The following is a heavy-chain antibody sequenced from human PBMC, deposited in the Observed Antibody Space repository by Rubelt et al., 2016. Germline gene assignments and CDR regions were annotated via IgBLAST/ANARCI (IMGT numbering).Heavy chain of an antibody. D-gene: IGHD6-13*01. CDR1: GGSISSSNYY. Sequence: VQLQESGPGLVKPSETLSLTCTVSGGSISSSNYYWGWIRQPPGKGLEWVGRIKSKNDGGTTDYAAPVKGRFSISRDDSKSTLYLQMNSLKTEDTAVYYCSAGVGISDNDYWGQGTLVTVSS. CDR2: IKSKNDGGTT. CDR3: SAGVGISDNDY. V-gene: IGHV3-15*01. J-gene: IGHJ4*02.